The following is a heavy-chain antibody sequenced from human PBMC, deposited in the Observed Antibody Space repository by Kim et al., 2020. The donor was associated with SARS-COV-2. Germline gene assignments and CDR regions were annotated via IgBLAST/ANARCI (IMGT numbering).Heavy chain of an antibody. CDR1: GFTFGDYA. CDR3: AKFFRYSSSRGAFDI. Sequence: GGSLRLSCAASGFTFGDYAMHWVRQAPGKGLEWVSGISWNSGSIGYADSVKGRFTISRDNAKNSLYLQMNSLRAEDTALYYCAKFFRYSSSRGAFDIWGQGTMVTVSS. D-gene: IGHD6-13*01. J-gene: IGHJ3*02. V-gene: IGHV3-9*01. CDR2: ISWNSGSI.